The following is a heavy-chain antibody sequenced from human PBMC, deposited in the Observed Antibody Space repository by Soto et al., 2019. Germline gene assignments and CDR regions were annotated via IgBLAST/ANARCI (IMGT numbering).Heavy chain of an antibody. CDR3: AREYYSSTTWIDY. Sequence: ASVKVSCKTSGFTFTSYPFSWVRQAPGQGLEWLAWVHPYEGTTKVAHQFRDRITLTTDASAATVFMELTRLTSDDTAVYFCAREYYSSTTWIDYWGQGTLVPVYS. D-gene: IGHD1-26*01. J-gene: IGHJ4*02. CDR1: GFTFTSYP. CDR2: VHPYEGTT. V-gene: IGHV1-18*04.